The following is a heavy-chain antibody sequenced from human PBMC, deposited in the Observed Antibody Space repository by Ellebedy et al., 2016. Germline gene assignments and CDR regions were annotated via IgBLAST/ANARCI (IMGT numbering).Heavy chain of an antibody. V-gene: IGHV3-74*01. CDR2: INSDGSST. CDR1: GFTFSSYS. D-gene: IGHD6-19*01. Sequence: GGSLRLSXAASGFTFSSYSMNWVRQAPGKGLVWVSRINSDGSSTSYADSVKGRFTISRDNAKNTLYLQMNSLRAEDTAVYYCARDWVLGSSGNWGQGTLVTVSS. CDR3: ARDWVLGSSGN. J-gene: IGHJ4*02.